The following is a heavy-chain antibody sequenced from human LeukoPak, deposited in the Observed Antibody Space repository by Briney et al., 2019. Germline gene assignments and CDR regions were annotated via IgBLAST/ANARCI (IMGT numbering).Heavy chain of an antibody. CDR3: ARAPGYGDYGASCC. CDR2: ISAYNGNT. J-gene: IGHJ4*02. CDR1: GYTFTSYG. Sequence: ASVKVSCTASGYTFTSYGISWVRQAPGQGREWMGWISAYNGNTNYAQKLQGRVTMTTDTSTSTAYMELRSLRSDDTAVYYCARAPGYGDYGASCCWGQGTLVTVSS. V-gene: IGHV1-18*01. D-gene: IGHD4-17*01.